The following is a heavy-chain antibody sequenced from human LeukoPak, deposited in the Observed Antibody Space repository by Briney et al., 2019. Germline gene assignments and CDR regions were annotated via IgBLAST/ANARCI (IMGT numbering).Heavy chain of an antibody. CDR1: GGSISSGGYY. D-gene: IGHD3-16*02. V-gene: IGHV4-30-2*01. CDR3: ARARLSLQAFDI. Sequence: PSETLSLTCTVSGGSISSGGYYWSWIRQPPVKGLEWIGYIYHSGSTYYNPSLKSRVTISVDRSKNQFSLKLSSVTAADTAVYYCARARLSLQAFDIWGQGTMVTVSS. J-gene: IGHJ3*02. CDR2: IYHSGST.